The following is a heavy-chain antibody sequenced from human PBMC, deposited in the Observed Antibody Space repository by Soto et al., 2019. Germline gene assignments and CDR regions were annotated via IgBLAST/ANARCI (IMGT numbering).Heavy chain of an antibody. CDR1: GGSISGSGYY. D-gene: IGHD2-15*01. J-gene: IGHJ4*02. CDR2: IFFTGST. CDR3: ARINGGSPDF. Sequence: SETLSLTCTVSGGSISGSGYYWGWIRQPPGKGLEWIGSIFFTGSTSYNPSLKSRVSMSVDTSKKQFSLKLSSVTAADTAVYYCARINGGSPDFWGQGTLVTVSS. V-gene: IGHV4-39*07.